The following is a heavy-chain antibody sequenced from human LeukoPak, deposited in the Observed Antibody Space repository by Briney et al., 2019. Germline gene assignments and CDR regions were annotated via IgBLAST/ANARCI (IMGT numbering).Heavy chain of an antibody. CDR3: AREGYSSNWYDY. D-gene: IGHD6-13*01. J-gene: IGHJ5*01. CDR2: ISYTGTT. CDR1: GGSISSHY. Sequence: SETLSLTCTVSGGSISSHYWAWIRQPPGKGLEWIGYISYTGTTNYNPSLKSRVTISVDTSKNQFSLKLRSVTAADTAVYYCAREGYSSNWYDYWGQGALVTVSS. V-gene: IGHV4-59*11.